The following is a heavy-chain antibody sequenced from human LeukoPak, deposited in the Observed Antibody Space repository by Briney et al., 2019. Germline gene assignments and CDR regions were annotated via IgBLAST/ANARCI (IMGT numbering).Heavy chain of an antibody. J-gene: IGHJ4*02. CDR2: IIPIFGTA. D-gene: IGHD4-11*01. CDR3: ASSVYYSNYALFDY. Sequence: ASVKVSCKASGGTFSSYAISWVRQAPGQGLEWMGGIIPIFGTANYAQKFQGRVTITTDESTSTAYMELSSLRSEDTAVYYCASSVYYSNYALFDYWGQGTLVTVSS. CDR1: GGTFSSYA. V-gene: IGHV1-69*05.